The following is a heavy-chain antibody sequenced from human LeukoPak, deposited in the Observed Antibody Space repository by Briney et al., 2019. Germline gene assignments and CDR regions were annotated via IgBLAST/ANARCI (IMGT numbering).Heavy chain of an antibody. Sequence: GGSLRLSCAASGFSFSSYGIHWVRQAPGKGLEWVAVISYDGSNKYYADSVKGRFTISRDNSKNTLYLQMNSLRAEDTAVYYCAKDRSTYYYDSSGYYPDAFDIWGQGTMVTVSS. CDR1: GFSFSSYG. D-gene: IGHD3-22*01. CDR2: ISYDGSNK. V-gene: IGHV3-30*18. CDR3: AKDRSTYYYDSSGYYPDAFDI. J-gene: IGHJ3*02.